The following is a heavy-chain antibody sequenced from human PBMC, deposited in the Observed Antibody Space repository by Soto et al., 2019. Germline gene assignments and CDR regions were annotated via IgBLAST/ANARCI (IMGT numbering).Heavy chain of an antibody. D-gene: IGHD5-12*01. CDR1: GFTFSSYA. CDR3: AKGSGGYDYWEWGEYYFDY. V-gene: IGHV3-23*01. Sequence: EVQLLESGGGLVQPGGSLRLSCAASGFTFSSYAMSWVRQAPGKGLEWVSAISGSGGSTYYADSVKGRFTISRDNSKNTLYLQMNSLRAEDTAVYYCAKGSGGYDYWEWGEYYFDYWGQGTLVTVSS. J-gene: IGHJ4*02. CDR2: ISGSGGST.